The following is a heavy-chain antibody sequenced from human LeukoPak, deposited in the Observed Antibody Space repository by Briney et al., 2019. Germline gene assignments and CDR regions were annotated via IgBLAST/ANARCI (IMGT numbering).Heavy chain of an antibody. D-gene: IGHD3-22*01. CDR3: ARTYYYDSYFDY. Sequence: SVKVSCKASGGTFSSYAISWVRQAPGQGLEWMGGIIPIFGTANYAQKFQGRVTITTDESTSTAYMELSSLRSEDTAMYYCARTYYYDSYFDYWGQGTLVTVSS. J-gene: IGHJ4*02. CDR2: IIPIFGTA. V-gene: IGHV1-69*05. CDR1: GGTFSSYA.